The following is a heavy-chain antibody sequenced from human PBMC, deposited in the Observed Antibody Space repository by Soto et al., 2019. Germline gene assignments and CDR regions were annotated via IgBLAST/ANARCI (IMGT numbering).Heavy chain of an antibody. V-gene: IGHV5-51*01. Sequence: GESLKISCKGFGYSFSSYWVGWVRQMPGKGLEWMGTIYPADSDTRYSPSFQGQVTISVDKSISTAYLQWSSLKASDTAMYYCARFGGSGSYWYTNWFDPWGQGTQVTVSS. CDR2: IYPADSDT. D-gene: IGHD3-10*01. J-gene: IGHJ5*02. CDR3: ARFGGSGSYWYTNWFDP. CDR1: GYSFSSYW.